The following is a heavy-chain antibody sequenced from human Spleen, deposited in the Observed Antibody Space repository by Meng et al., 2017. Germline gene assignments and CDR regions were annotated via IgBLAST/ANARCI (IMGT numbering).Heavy chain of an antibody. Sequence: QVQLQQWGAGLLRPSETLSLTCAVYVGSFSGYYWTWIRQPPGKGLEWIGEINHSGSTNYNPSLKSRVTISVDTSKNQFSLKLSSVTAADTAVYYCARARQTAMVVDYWGQGTLVTVSS. CDR1: VGSFSGYY. CDR2: INHSGST. CDR3: ARARQTAMVVDY. V-gene: IGHV4-34*01. J-gene: IGHJ4*02. D-gene: IGHD5-18*01.